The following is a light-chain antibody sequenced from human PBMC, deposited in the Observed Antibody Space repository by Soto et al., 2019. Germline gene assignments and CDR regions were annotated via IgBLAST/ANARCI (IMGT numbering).Light chain of an antibody. J-gene: IGKJ5*01. V-gene: IGKV3D-11*02. CDR1: QSVRSN. CDR3: QQRSNWHSIT. CDR2: GAS. Sequence: DIVMTESLATLSESPGERAALSCTAIQSVRSNLAWYQQKPGQAPRLLIYGASTRATGISARFSGSGSGTDFTLTISSLEPEDFAVYYCQQRSNWHSITSGQGTRLEIK.